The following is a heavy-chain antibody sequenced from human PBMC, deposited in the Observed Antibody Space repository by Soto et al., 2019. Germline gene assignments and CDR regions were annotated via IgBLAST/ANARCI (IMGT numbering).Heavy chain of an antibody. J-gene: IGHJ4*02. CDR3: ARHKKGPMNTVTTFLDY. CDR2: IYPGESDT. CDR1: GYSFTSYW. Sequence: GXSLNISCKGSGYSFTSYWLGWLRQIPGKGLEWMGIIYPGESDTRYSPSFQGQVTISADKSISTAYLQWSSLKASDTAMYYCARHKKGPMNTVTTFLDYWGQGTLVTVSS. D-gene: IGHD4-17*01. V-gene: IGHV5-51*01.